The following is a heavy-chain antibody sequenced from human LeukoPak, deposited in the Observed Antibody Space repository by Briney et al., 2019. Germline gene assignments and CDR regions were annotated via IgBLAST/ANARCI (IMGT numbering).Heavy chain of an antibody. D-gene: IGHD2-15*01. V-gene: IGHV3-21*01. CDR3: ARDSGEYYFDY. J-gene: IGHJ4*02. Sequence: GGSLRLSCAASGFTFSSYSMNWVRQAPGKGLEWVSSISSSSSYIYYADSVKGRFTISRDNAKNSLYLQMNSLRSEDTAVYYCARDSGEYYFDYWGQGTLVTVSS. CDR1: GFTFSSYS. CDR2: ISSSSSYI.